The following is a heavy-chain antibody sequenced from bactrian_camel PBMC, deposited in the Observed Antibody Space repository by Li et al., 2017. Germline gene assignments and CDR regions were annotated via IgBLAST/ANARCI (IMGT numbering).Heavy chain of an antibody. Sequence: VQLVESGGGSVQTGGSLRLSCVASGFTFSGNVMNWVREAPGKGLEWVATLGRDGSEVDMLDSVKGRFAISRDNVKNTVFLQMNSLKTDDSGKYYCATWWNYWGQGTQVTVS. CDR3: ATWWNY. CDR1: GFTFSGNV. CDR2: LGRDGSEV. J-gene: IGHJ4*01. D-gene: IGHD4*01. V-gene: IGHV3S40*01.